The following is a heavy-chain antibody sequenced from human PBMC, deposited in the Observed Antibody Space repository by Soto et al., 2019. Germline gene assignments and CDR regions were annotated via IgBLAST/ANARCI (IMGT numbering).Heavy chain of an antibody. J-gene: IGHJ5*02. D-gene: IGHD3-10*01. CDR2: ISAYNGNT. CDR1: GYTFTSYG. V-gene: IGHV1-18*04. CDR3: ARLGSGSYYNNWFDP. Sequence: ASVKVSCKASGYTFTSYGISWVRQAPGQGLEWMGWISAYNGNTNYAQKLQGRVTMTTDTSTSTAYMELRSLRSDDTAVYYCARLGSGSYYNNWFDPWGQGTLVTVSS.